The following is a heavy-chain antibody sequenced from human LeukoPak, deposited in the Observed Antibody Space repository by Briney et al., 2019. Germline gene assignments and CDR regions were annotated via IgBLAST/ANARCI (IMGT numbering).Heavy chain of an antibody. J-gene: IGHJ4*02. CDR3: ARGSYDYVLLWGYFDY. Sequence: GGSLRLSCAATGFTFSSYWMSWVRQAPGKGLEWVANIKQAGSEKYYVDSVKGRFTISRDNAKNSLYLQMNSLRAEDTAVYYCARGSYDYVLLWGYFDYWGQGTLVTVSS. D-gene: IGHD3-16*01. CDR2: IKQAGSEK. CDR1: GFTFSSYW. V-gene: IGHV3-7*01.